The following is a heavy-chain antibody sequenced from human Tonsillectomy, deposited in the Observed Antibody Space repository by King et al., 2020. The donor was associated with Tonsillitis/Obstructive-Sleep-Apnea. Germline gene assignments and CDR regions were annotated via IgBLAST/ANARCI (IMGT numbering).Heavy chain of an antibody. V-gene: IGHV4-59*01. Sequence: QLQESGPGLVKPSETLSLTCTVSGGSISGYYWSWIRQPPGKGLEWIGFFDYSGSANYNPSLKSRVTMSVDTSKNQFSLMLSSVTAADTAVYYCAREGAVMNACDIWGQGTMVTVSS. CDR3: AREGAVMNACDI. CDR2: FDYSGSA. J-gene: IGHJ3*02. D-gene: IGHD2-8*01. CDR1: GGSISGYY.